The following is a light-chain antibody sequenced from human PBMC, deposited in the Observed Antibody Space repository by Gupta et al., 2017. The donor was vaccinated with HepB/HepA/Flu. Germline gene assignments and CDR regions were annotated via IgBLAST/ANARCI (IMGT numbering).Light chain of an antibody. CDR3: CSFAGSYTFGV. CDR1: SSDDGGYNY. Sequence: QSALTQPHPVSGSPGQSVPLPRTETSSDDGGYNYVSWYQQHPGKAPKLLIYDVSKRPSGVPVRFSGSKSGNAASLTISGRQAEDEADYYCCSFAGSYTFGVFGGGTKLTVL. V-gene: IGLV2-11*01. J-gene: IGLJ2*01. CDR2: DVS.